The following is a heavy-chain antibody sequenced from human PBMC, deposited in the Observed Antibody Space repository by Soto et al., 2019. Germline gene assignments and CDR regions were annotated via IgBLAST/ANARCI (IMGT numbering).Heavy chain of an antibody. CDR3: ARDPYSSSSSVFYYYYYGMDV. CDR2: IIPIFGTA. Sequence: SVKVSCKASGGTFSSYAISWVRQAPGQGLEWMGGIIPIFGTANYAQKFQGRVTITADKSTSTAYMELSSLRSEDTAVYYCARDPYSSSSSVFYYYYYGMDVWGQGTTVTVSS. D-gene: IGHD6-6*01. J-gene: IGHJ6*02. CDR1: GGTFSSYA. V-gene: IGHV1-69*06.